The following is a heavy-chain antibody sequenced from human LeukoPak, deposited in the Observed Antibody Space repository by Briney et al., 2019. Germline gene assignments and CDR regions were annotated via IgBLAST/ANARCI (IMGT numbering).Heavy chain of an antibody. Sequence: SETLSLTCAVYGVSFSGYYWSWIRQPPGKGLEWIGEINHSRSTNYNPSLKSRVTISVDTSKNQFSLKLSSVTAADTAVYYCAGDYGDSYYFDYWGQGTLVTVSS. CDR2: INHSRST. CDR3: AGDYGDSYYFDY. V-gene: IGHV4-34*01. CDR1: GVSFSGYY. D-gene: IGHD4-17*01. J-gene: IGHJ4*02.